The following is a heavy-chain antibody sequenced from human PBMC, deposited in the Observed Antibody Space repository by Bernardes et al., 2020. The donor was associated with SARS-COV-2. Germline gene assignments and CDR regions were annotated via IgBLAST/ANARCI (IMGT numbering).Heavy chain of an antibody. CDR2: LSRYNRKT. Sequence: ASVKVSCKASGYTFPSYGISWVRQAPGQGLAWMGWLSRYNRKTHYAQQVQGRVPMTTDTSTRTADMELRSLRSDDTAVFYCARGEGRRYDSGGYSRFDYCGQATLVTVSS. J-gene: IGHJ4*02. V-gene: IGHV1-18*04. D-gene: IGHD3-22*01. CDR3: ARGEGRRYDSGGYSRFDY. CDR1: GYTFPSYG.